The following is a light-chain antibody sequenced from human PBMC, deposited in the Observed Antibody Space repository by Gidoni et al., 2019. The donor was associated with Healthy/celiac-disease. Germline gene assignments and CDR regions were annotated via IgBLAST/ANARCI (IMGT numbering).Light chain of an antibody. CDR1: QSVSSSY. J-gene: IGKJ5*01. CDR2: GAS. CDR3: QQYGSSPPEVT. Sequence: EIVLTQSPGTLSLSPGERATLSCRASQSVSSSYLAWYQQKPGQAPRLLIYGASSRATGIPDRFSGSGSGTDCTLTISRLEPEDFAVYYCQQYGSSPPEVTFGQGTRLEIK. V-gene: IGKV3-20*01.